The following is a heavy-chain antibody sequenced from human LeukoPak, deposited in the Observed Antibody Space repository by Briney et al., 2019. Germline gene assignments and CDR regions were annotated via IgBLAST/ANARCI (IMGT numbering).Heavy chain of an antibody. CDR1: GFTFSSYR. Sequence: GGTLRLSCAASGFTFSSYRMNWVRQAPGQGLEWVSSIRSSSSYIYYADSVKGRFTISRDNAKNSLYLQMNSLRAEDTAVYYCARDSIIGYWGQGTLVNVSS. CDR3: ARDSIIGY. CDR2: IRSSSSYI. V-gene: IGHV3-21*01. J-gene: IGHJ4*02.